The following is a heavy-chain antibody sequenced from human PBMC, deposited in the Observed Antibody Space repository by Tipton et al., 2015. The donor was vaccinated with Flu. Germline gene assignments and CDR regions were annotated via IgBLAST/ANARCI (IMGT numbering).Heavy chain of an antibody. CDR3: ARNGYNYGHDY. CDR1: GYSIRSAYY. J-gene: IGHJ4*02. CDR2: IYHSGTT. Sequence: TLSLTCSVSGYSIRSAYYWGWVRRPPGKGLEWIGTIYHSGTTYYNPSLKSRLTISVDTSKNQFSLRLSSVTAADTAVYYCARNGYNYGHDYWGQGTLVTVSS. V-gene: IGHV4-38-2*01. D-gene: IGHD5-18*01.